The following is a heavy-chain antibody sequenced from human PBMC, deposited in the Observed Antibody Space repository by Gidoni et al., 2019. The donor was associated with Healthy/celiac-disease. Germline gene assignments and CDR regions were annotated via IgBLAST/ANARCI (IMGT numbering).Heavy chain of an antibody. CDR2: ISGSGGSK. Sequence: EVQLFESGGGLVQPGGSLRLSCAASGFTLSSYAIGWFRQAPGKGMEWVSAISGSGGSKYNGDSVKGRFTISRDNSKNTLYLEMNSLRAEDTAVYYCAKGRQAVAVYVDYWGQGTLVTVSS. V-gene: IGHV3-23*01. D-gene: IGHD6-19*01. CDR1: GFTLSSYA. CDR3: AKGRQAVAVYVDY. J-gene: IGHJ4*02.